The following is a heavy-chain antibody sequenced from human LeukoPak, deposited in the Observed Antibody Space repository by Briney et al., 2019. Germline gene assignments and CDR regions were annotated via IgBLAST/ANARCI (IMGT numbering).Heavy chain of an antibody. J-gene: IGHJ3*02. D-gene: IGHD2-2*02. CDR3: ARMEHLVVPAAIYSDAFDI. V-gene: IGHV4-4*07. Sequence: KPSETLSLTCTVSGGSISSYYWSWIRQPAGKGLEWIGRIYTSGSTNYNPSLKSRVTMSVDTSKNQFSLKLSSVTAADTAVYYCARMEHLVVPAAIYSDAFDIWGQGTMVTVSS. CDR2: IYTSGST. CDR1: GGSISSYY.